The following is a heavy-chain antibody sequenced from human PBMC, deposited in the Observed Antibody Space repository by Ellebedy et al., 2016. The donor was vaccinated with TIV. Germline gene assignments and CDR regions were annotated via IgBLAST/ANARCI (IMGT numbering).Heavy chain of an antibody. J-gene: IGHJ5*02. CDR2: IYPGDSDT. V-gene: IGHV5-51*01. D-gene: IGHD4-17*01. CDR1: GYSFASYW. CDR3: ARHFGDYRWGGVSNWFDP. Sequence: GESLKISCKGSGYSFASYWIGWVRQMPGKGLEWMGVIYPGDSDTRYSPSFQGHVTISADKSISTAYLQWSSLKASETAMYYCARHFGDYRWGGVSNWFDPWGQGTLVTVSS.